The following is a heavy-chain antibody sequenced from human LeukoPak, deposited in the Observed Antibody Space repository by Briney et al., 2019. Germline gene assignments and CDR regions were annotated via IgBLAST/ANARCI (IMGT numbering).Heavy chain of an antibody. CDR2: ISGSGRST. CDR1: GFTFNNYA. J-gene: IGHJ4*02. D-gene: IGHD3-22*01. Sequence: GGSLRLSCAASGFTFNNYAMSWVRQAPGKGLEWGSTISGSGRSTYYADFVKGRFTISRDNSKNTLYLQMNSLRAEDTAVYYCAKGLFYDTSGQFDYWGQGSLVTVSS. V-gene: IGHV3-23*01. CDR3: AKGLFYDTSGQFDY.